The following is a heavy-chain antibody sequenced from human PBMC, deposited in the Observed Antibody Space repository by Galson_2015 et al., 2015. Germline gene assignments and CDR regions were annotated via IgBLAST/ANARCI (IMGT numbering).Heavy chain of an antibody. D-gene: IGHD2-2*01. V-gene: IGHV1-69*13. Sequence: SVKVSCKASGGTFSSYAISWVRQAPGQGLEWMGGIIPIFGTANYAQKFQGRVTITADESTSTAYMELSSPRSEDTAVYYCASLGYCSSTSCYREYYFDYWGQGTLVTVSS. CDR1: GGTFSSYA. J-gene: IGHJ4*02. CDR3: ASLGYCSSTSCYREYYFDY. CDR2: IIPIFGTA.